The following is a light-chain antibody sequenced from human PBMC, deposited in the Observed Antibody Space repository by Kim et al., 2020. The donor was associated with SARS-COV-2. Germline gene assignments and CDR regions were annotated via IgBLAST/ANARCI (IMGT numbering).Light chain of an antibody. CDR3: QHYNIWPWT. CDR1: QSLSAN. J-gene: IGKJ1*01. CDR2: GAS. Sequence: ASPGERAPLSCRASQSLSANLAWYQQKPGQGPRLLIYGASTRATGIPARFSGSGSGTEFTLTISSLQSEDFAVYYCQHYNIWPWTFGQGTKVDIK. V-gene: IGKV3-15*01.